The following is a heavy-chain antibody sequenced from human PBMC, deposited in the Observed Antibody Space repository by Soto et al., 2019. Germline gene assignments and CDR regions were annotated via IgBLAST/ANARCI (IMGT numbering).Heavy chain of an antibody. D-gene: IGHD3-22*01. V-gene: IGHV3-9*01. J-gene: IGHJ4*02. CDR1: GFRFDGYA. Sequence: GGSLRLSCAVSGFRFDGYAMHWVRQAPGKGLEWVSGISWNSGIIGYADSVKGRFTISRDNAKNSLYLQMNSLRAKDTAVYYCARGGIVVVISDYWGQGTLVTVSS. CDR3: ARGGIVVVISDY. CDR2: ISWNSGII.